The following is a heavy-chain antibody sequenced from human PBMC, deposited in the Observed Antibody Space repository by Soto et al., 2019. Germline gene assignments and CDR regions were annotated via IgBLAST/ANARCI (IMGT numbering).Heavy chain of an antibody. V-gene: IGHV5-51*03. CDR1: GYNCNTYC. CDR3: ARRALCGGDCTARPQDYYGMDV. J-gene: IGHJ6*02. CDR2: MCPRDSDT. Sequence: EVQLVQSGAEVKKSGESLKISCKGSGYNCNTYCVVWVRQMPGNGLEWVGIMCPRDSDTRSSPSSQGQVTISADKSITTAYLQWSSLKASDTAIYYCARRALCGGDCTARPQDYYGMDVWGQGTAVTGSS. D-gene: IGHD2-21*02.